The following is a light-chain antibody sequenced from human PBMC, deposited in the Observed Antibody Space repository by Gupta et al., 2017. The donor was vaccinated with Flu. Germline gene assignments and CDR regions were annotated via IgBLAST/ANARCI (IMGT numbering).Light chain of an antibody. CDR1: QSVSTY. CDR2: DAS. CDR3: QQRRNWPPIT. V-gene: IGKV3-11*01. Sequence: EIVLTQSPATLSLSPGQRATLSCRASQSVSTYLAWYQQKPGQAPRLLIFDASNRATGVPARFSGSGSGTDFTLTISSREPEEFAVYYCQQRRNWPPITFGQGTLLEIK. J-gene: IGKJ5*01.